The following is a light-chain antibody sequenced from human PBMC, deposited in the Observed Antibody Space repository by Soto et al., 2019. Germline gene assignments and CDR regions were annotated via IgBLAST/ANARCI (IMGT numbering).Light chain of an antibody. CDR3: SSYTSSSTTPV. V-gene: IGLV2-14*01. J-gene: IGLJ2*01. CDR2: EVS. CDR1: SSDVGGYNY. Sequence: ALTQPASVSGSPGQSITISCTGTSSDVGGYNYVSWYQQHPGKAPKLMIYEVSNRPSGVSNRFSGSKSGNTASLTISGLQAEDEADYYCSSYTSSSTTPVFGGGTKLTVL.